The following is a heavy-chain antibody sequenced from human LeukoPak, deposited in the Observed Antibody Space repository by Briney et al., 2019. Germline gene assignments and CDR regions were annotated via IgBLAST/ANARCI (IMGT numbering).Heavy chain of an antibody. CDR3: ARDKDGYCSGGSCYPPHFDY. Sequence: ASVKVSCKASGYTFTGYYMHWVRQAPGQGLEWMGWINPNSGGTNYAQKLQGRVTMTTDTSTSTAYMELRSLRSDDTAVYYCARDKDGYCSGGSCYPPHFDYWGQGTLVTVSS. J-gene: IGHJ4*02. CDR2: INPNSGGT. CDR1: GYTFTGYY. D-gene: IGHD2-15*01. V-gene: IGHV1-2*02.